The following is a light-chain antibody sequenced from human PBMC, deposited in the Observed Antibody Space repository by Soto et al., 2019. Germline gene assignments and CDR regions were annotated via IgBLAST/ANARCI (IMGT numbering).Light chain of an antibody. CDR1: SNDVGHDNY. V-gene: IGLV2-14*03. CDR2: DVS. Sequence: QSALTQPASVSGSPGQSITISCTGTSNDVGHDNYVSWYQQFPGKVPKLIFYDVSNRPSGVSNRFSCSKSGNTASLTISGLQPDDEADYYCSSYPSSGTYVFGTGTKVTVL. J-gene: IGLJ1*01. CDR3: SSYPSSGTYV.